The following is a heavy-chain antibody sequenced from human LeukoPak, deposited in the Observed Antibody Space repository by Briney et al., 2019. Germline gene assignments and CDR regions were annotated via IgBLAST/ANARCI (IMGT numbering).Heavy chain of an antibody. CDR1: GFTFSSYS. CDR2: ISSSSSYI. J-gene: IGHJ3*02. V-gene: IGHV3-21*01. D-gene: IGHD3-3*01. Sequence: KTGGSLRLSCAASGFTFSSYSMYWVRQAPGKGLEWVSSISSSSSYIYYADSVKGRFTISRDNAKHSLYLQMNSLRAEDTAVYYCARDRGFGVVGDTFDIWGQGTMVTVSS. CDR3: ARDRGFGVVGDTFDI.